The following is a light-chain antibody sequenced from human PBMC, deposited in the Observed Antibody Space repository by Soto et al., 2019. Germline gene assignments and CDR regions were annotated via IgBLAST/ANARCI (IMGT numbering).Light chain of an antibody. CDR1: GSDIGYYDS. V-gene: IGLV2-14*01. CDR2: DVY. J-gene: IGLJ2*01. Sequence: QSVLTQPASVSGSPGQSITISCTGTGSDIGYYDSVSWYQRHPDKAPKLIIYDVYSRPSGVSNRFSGSKSGYTASLTISGLQPEDEADYYCSSRPSSDTHVLFGGGIKLTVL. CDR3: SSRPSSDTHVL.